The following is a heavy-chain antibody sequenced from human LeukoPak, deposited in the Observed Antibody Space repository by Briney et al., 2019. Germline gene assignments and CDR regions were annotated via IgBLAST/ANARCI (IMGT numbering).Heavy chain of an antibody. CDR2: INHSGST. CDR1: GGSFSGYY. CDR3: ARGGVYYDFWSGYYSTEFLDY. Sequence: SETLSLTCAVYGGSFSGYYWSWIRQPPGKGLEWIGEINHSGSTNYNPSLKSRVTISVDTSKNQFSLKLSSVTAADTAVYYCARGGVYYDFWSGYYSTEFLDYWGQGTLVTVSS. V-gene: IGHV4-34*01. D-gene: IGHD3-3*01. J-gene: IGHJ4*02.